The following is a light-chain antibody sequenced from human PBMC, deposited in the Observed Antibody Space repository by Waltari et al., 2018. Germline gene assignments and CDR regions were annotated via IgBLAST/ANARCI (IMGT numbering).Light chain of an antibody. CDR2: WAS. CDR1: QRVLYSSNNKNY. CDR3: QHYYSPPWT. Sequence: DILMTQSPDSLAVSLGERATIHCKSSQRVLYSSNNKNYLAWYQQKPGQPPNLLIYWASTRESGFPDRFSGSVSGTDFTLTISSLQAEDVAVYYCQHYYSPPWTFGQGTKVEIK. V-gene: IGKV4-1*01. J-gene: IGKJ1*01.